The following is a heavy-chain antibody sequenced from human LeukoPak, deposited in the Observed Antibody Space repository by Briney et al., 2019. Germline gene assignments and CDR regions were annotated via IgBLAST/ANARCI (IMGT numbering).Heavy chain of an antibody. CDR1: GFTLSTYW. J-gene: IGHJ4*02. CDR2: INSDGRST. CDR3: ERGTGYSVVDY. Sequence: GGSLRLSCAASGFTLSTYWTHGVPHAPGKGLLWVSRINSDGRSTSRADSVKGRFTISRDNAKNTLYLQMNSLRAEDTAVYYCERGTGYSVVDYWGQGTLVTVSS. V-gene: IGHV3-74*01. D-gene: IGHD5-18*01.